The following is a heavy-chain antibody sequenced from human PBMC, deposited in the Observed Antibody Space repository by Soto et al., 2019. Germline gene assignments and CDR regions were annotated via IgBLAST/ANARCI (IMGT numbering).Heavy chain of an antibody. Sequence: GGSLRLSCAASGFTFSAFAMSWVRQAPGKGLEWVSGITNGGGTTTYADSVKGRFTISRDNAKNSLYLQMNSLRAEDTALYYCAKKRGVMIYAISVYGMDVCGQGTTVPVS. J-gene: IGHJ6*02. CDR3: AKKRGVMIYAISVYGMDV. D-gene: IGHD2-8*01. CDR1: GFTFSAFA. CDR2: ITNGGGTT. V-gene: IGHV3-23*01.